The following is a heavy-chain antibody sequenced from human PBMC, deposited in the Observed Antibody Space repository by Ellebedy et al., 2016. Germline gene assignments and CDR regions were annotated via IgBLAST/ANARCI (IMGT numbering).Heavy chain of an antibody. CDR2: IWYDGSNK. Sequence: GESLKISXAASGFTFSSYAMHWVRQAPGKGLEWVAVIWYDGSNKYYADSVKGRFTVSRDNSKNTLYLQMNSLRAEDTAVYYCARSEQYYGSGSYRGGEMGDYWGQGTLVTVSS. CDR1: GFTFSSYA. CDR3: ARSEQYYGSGSYRGGEMGDY. D-gene: IGHD3-10*01. V-gene: IGHV3-33*08. J-gene: IGHJ4*02.